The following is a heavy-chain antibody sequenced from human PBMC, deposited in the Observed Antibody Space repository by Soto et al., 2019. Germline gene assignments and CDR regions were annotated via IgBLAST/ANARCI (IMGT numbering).Heavy chain of an antibody. D-gene: IGHD2-15*01. Sequence: QVQLVQSGAEVKKPGSSVKVSCKASGGTFSRDAISWVRQAPGQGLEWMGGIIPMFGTAKYVQKFQGRLTITADESTTKAYMELRSLRSDDTAVYYCGRGVVVVAASQLGWFDPWGQGTLVTVSS. CDR1: GGTFSRDA. J-gene: IGHJ5*02. V-gene: IGHV1-69*01. CDR2: IIPMFGTA. CDR3: GRGVVVVAASQLGWFDP.